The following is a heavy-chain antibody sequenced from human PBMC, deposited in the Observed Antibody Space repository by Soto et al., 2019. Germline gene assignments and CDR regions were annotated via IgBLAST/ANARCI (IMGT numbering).Heavy chain of an antibody. D-gene: IGHD4-4*01. J-gene: IGHJ3*01. V-gene: IGHV3-53*01. Sequence: GSLRLSCAVSGLTVIGKKYVALFRQAPGKGLEWVSGFYDLDGTYYADSLKGRFTTSGDSSRTIVYLQMNDLRPEDTAVYYCATWHLQEHAYDVWGQGTTVTVSS. CDR3: ATWHLQEHAYDV. CDR2: FYDLDGT. CDR1: GLTVIGKKY.